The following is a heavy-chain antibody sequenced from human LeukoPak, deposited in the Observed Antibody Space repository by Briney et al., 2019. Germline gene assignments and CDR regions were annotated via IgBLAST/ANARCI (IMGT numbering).Heavy chain of an antibody. CDR2: ISGSGGST. V-gene: IGHV3-23*01. CDR1: GFSISNYG. Sequence: GGSLRLSCAGSGFSISNYGMNWVRQAPGKGLEWVSAISGSGGSTYYADSVKGRFTISRDNSKNTLYLQMNSLRAEDTAVYYCAKDQSPIAVAGTGWFDPWGQGTLVTVSS. D-gene: IGHD6-19*01. CDR3: AKDQSPIAVAGTGWFDP. J-gene: IGHJ5*02.